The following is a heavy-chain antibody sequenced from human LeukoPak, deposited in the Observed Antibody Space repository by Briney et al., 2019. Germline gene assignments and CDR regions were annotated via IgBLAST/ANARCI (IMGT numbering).Heavy chain of an antibody. J-gene: IGHJ4*02. D-gene: IGHD3-16*02. CDR3: ARAKYDYVWGSYRYGQEEYYFDY. CDR2: ISSSGSTI. Sequence: PGGSLRLSCAASGFTFSDYYMSWIRQAPGKGLEWVSYISSSGSTIYYADSVKGRFTISRDNAKNSLYLQMNSLRAEDTAVYYCARAKYDYVWGSYRYGQEEYYFDYWGQGTLVTVSS. V-gene: IGHV3-11*04. CDR1: GFTFSDYY.